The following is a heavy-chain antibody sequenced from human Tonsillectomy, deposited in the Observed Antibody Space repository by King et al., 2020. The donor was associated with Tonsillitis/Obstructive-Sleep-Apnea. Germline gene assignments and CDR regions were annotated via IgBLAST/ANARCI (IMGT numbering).Heavy chain of an antibody. V-gene: IGHV7-4-1*02. J-gene: IGHJ6*03. CDR3: AGDLPDYYYIDF. CDR2: INTNTGNT. CDR1: GYSFTNYA. Sequence: QLVQSGSELKKPGASVKVSCKASGYSFTNYAMNWVRQAPGQGLEWMGWINTNTGNTTYAQGFTGRFVFFLDTSVSTAYLQISSLKAEDTAVYYCAGDLPDYYYIDFRGKGTTVTGSS.